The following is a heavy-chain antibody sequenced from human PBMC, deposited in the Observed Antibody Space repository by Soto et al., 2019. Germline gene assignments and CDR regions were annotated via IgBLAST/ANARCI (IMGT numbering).Heavy chain of an antibody. CDR3: ARYDFWSGYPPNGMGV. J-gene: IGHJ6*02. CDR2: ISSSGSKI. CDR1: GFTFSSYE. V-gene: IGHV3-48*03. D-gene: IGHD3-3*01. Sequence: PGGSLRLSCAASGFTFSSYEMNWVRQAPGKGLEWVSYISSSGSKIYNADSVKGRFTISRDNAKNSLYLQMNSLRAEDTAVYYCARYDFWSGYPPNGMGVWGHVTTFTVSS.